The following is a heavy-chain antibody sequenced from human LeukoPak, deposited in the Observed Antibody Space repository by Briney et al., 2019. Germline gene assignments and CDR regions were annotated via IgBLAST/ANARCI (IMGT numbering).Heavy chain of an antibody. D-gene: IGHD3-22*01. J-gene: IGHJ4*02. V-gene: IGHV1-69*13. Sequence: GASVKVSCKASGYTFTSYAISWVRQAPGQGLEWMGGIIPIFGTANYAQKFQGRVTITADESTSTAYMELSSLRSEDTAVYYCASQPHLYDSSGYYYGGLYYFDYWGQGTLVTVSS. CDR2: IIPIFGTA. CDR1: GYTFTSYA. CDR3: ASQPHLYDSSGYYYGGLYYFDY.